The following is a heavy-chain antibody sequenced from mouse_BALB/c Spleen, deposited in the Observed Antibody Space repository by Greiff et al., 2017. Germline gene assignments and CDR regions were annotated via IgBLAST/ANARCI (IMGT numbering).Heavy chain of an antibody. J-gene: IGHJ2*01. CDR2: INSNGGST. D-gene: IGHD1-1*01. CDR3: ARLNYYGSSNLY. CDR1: GFTFSSYG. V-gene: IGHV5-6-3*01. Sequence: EVKLMESGGGLVQPGGSLKLSCAASGFTFSSYGMSWVRQTPDKRLELVATINSNGGSTYYPDSVKGRFTISRDNAKNTLYLQMSSLKSEDTAMYYCARLNYYGSSNLYWGQGTTLTVSS.